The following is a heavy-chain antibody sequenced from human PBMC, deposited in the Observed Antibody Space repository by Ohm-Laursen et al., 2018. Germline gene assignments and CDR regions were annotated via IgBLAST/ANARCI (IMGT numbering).Heavy chain of an antibody. V-gene: IGHV3-11*01. CDR2: ISSSGSTI. D-gene: IGHD3-16*01. Sequence: SLRLSCAASGFTFSDYYMSWIRQAPGKGLEWASYISSSGSTIYYADSVKGRFTISRGNAKNSLYLQMNSLRAEDTAVYYCARDGGSYQDDVFDIWGQGTMVTVSS. CDR1: GFTFSDYY. J-gene: IGHJ3*02. CDR3: ARDGGSYQDDVFDI.